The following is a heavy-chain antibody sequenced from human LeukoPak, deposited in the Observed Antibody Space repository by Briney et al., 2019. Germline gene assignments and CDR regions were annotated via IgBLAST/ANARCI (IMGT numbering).Heavy chain of an antibody. CDR1: GDSVSSNSAA. Sequence: SQTLSLTCAISGDSVSSNSAAWNWIRQSPSRGLERLGRTYYRSKWYNDYAVSVKSRITINPDTSKNQFSLQLNSVTPEDTAVYYCASWGIAVAGSTNPPDYWGQGTLVTVSS. J-gene: IGHJ4*02. V-gene: IGHV6-1*01. D-gene: IGHD6-19*01. CDR2: TYYRSKWYN. CDR3: ASWGIAVAGSTNPPDY.